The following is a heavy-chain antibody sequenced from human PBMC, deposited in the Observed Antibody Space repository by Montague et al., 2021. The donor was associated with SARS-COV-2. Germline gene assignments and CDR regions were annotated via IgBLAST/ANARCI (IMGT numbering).Heavy chain of an antibody. V-gene: IGHV4-4*07. CDR3: ARDAYYFGPGRENRGAFGP. Sequence: SETLSLTCSVSGDSITPYGDSIGGYFWSWIRQPAGKGLEWIGRIYADGNFDYNPSLNSRVSMSMDTSKQGFSMRLISVTAADTAVYYCARDAYYFGPGRENRGAFGPWGQGILVTVSS. CDR1: GDSITPYGDSIGGYF. D-gene: IGHD2/OR15-2a*01. J-gene: IGHJ5*02. CDR2: IYADGNF.